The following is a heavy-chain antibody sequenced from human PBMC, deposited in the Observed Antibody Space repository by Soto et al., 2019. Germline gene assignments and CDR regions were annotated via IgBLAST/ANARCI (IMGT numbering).Heavy chain of an antibody. V-gene: IGHV3-48*02. Sequence: GGSLRLSCVGSEFTFSSHSINWVRQAPGKGLEWLSYISGGGDTIYNAASVEGRFTISRDNGKNALYLQMNSLRDEDTAVYYCARGWRLGYNNYGMDVWGQGITVTFSS. J-gene: IGHJ6*02. CDR1: EFTFSSHS. CDR3: ARGWRLGYNNYGMDV. D-gene: IGHD5-18*01. CDR2: ISGGGDTI.